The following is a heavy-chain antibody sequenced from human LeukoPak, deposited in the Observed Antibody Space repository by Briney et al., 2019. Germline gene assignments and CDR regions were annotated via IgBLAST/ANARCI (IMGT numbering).Heavy chain of an antibody. Sequence: ASVKVSSKASGYTFTSYDINWVRQATGQGLEWMGWMNPNSGNTGYAQKFQGRVTMTRNTSISTAYMELSSLRSEDTAVYYCARGLFHDFWSGYYHWGQGTLVTVSS. CDR2: MNPNSGNT. D-gene: IGHD3-3*01. J-gene: IGHJ5*02. CDR1: GYTFTSYD. V-gene: IGHV1-8*01. CDR3: ARGLFHDFWSGYYH.